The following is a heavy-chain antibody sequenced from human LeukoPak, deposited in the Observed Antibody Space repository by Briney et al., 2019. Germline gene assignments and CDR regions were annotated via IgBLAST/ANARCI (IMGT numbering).Heavy chain of an antibody. D-gene: IGHD2-15*01. CDR1: GYTFTGYW. CDR3: ATDTPPYCNGGSCYFD. CDR2: INPSTGVT. J-gene: IGHJ4*02. Sequence: GASVKVSCKAFGYTFTGYWMHWVRQAPGQGFEWMGWINPSTGVTSYAQKFQGRVTMTRDTSISTAYMDLSRLRSDDTAIYFCATDTPPYCNGGSCYFDWGQGTLVTVSS. V-gene: IGHV1-2*02.